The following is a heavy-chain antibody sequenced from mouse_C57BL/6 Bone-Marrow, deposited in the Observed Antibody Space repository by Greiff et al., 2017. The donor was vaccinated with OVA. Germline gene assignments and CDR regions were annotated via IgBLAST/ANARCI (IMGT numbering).Heavy chain of an antibody. CDR2: INPSNGGT. CDR3: ARWPFYGYYVRFAY. Sequence: VQLQQPGTELVKPGASVKLSCKASGYTFTSYWMHWVKQRPGQGLEWIGNINPSNGGTNYNEKFKSKATLTVDKSSSTAYMQLSSLTSEASSVYYCARWPFYGYYVRFAYWGQGTLVTVSA. D-gene: IGHD2-3*01. V-gene: IGHV1-53*01. J-gene: IGHJ3*01. CDR1: GYTFTSYW.